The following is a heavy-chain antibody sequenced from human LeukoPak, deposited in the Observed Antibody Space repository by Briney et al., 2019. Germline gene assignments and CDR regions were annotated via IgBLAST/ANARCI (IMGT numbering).Heavy chain of an antibody. Sequence: SETLSLTCTVSGGSISSGGYYWSWIRQLPGKGLEWIGYIYYTGSTYYNPSLKSRVMISVDTSTKQFSLKLSSVTPADTAVYYCARVGGYDFWSGPFDYWGQGTLVTVSS. CDR3: ARVGGYDFWSGPFDY. CDR1: GGSISSGGYY. V-gene: IGHV4-31*03. D-gene: IGHD3-3*01. CDR2: IYYTGST. J-gene: IGHJ4*02.